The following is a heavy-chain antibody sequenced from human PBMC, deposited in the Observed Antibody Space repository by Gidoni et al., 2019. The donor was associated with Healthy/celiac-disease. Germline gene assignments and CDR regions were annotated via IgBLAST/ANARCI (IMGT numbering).Heavy chain of an antibody. V-gene: IGHV3-23*01. D-gene: IGHD3-10*01. CDR3: AKDHGGGDYYGSGSYYDAFDI. CDR2: ISGSGGST. Sequence: EVQLLESGGGLVQPGGSLRLSCAASGVTFSSYAMSWVRQAPGKGRDGVSAISGSGGSTYYADSVKGRFTISRDNSKNTLYLQMNSLRAEDTAVYYCAKDHGGGDYYGSGSYYDAFDIWGQGTMVTVSS. CDR1: GVTFSSYA. J-gene: IGHJ3*02.